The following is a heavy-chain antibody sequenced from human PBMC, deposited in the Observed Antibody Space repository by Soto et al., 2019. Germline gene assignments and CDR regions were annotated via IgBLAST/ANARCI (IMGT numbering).Heavy chain of an antibody. CDR3: ASLINYSFDY. D-gene: IGHD1-20*01. CDR1: GGSISGGGYH. CDR2: VYYSGNT. J-gene: IGHJ4*02. Sequence: QVQLQESGPGLVKPSLTLSLTCTVSGGSISGGGYHWSWIRQHPGKGLEWIGYVYYSGNTYYNPSLKSRVTISVETPKNQFSLKLSSVTAADTAVYFCASLINYSFDYWGQGTLVTVSS. V-gene: IGHV4-31*03.